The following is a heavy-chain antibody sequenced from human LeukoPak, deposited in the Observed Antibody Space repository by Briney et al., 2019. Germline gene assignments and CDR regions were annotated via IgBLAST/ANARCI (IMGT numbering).Heavy chain of an antibody. D-gene: IGHD6-6*01. CDR1: GGAFSGYY. CDR3: ARGPASIAACPGWFDP. J-gene: IGHJ5*02. CDR2: INHSGST. Sequence: SETLSLSCAVYGGAFSGYYWSWIRQPPGKGLEWIGEINHSGSTNYNPSLKSRVTISVDTSKNQFSLKLSSVTAADTAVYYCARGPASIAACPGWFDPWGQGTLVTVSS. V-gene: IGHV4-34*01.